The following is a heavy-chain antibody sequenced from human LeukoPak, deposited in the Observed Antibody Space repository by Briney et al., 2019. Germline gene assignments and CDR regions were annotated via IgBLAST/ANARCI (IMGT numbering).Heavy chain of an antibody. CDR2: IYYSGST. D-gene: IGHD3-10*01. CDR1: GGSISSYY. Sequence: SETQSLTCTVSGGSISSYYWSWIRQPPGKGLEWIGYIYYSGSTNYNPSLKSRVTISVDTSKNQSSLKLSSVTAADTAVYYCARPSERGALDPWGQGTLVTVSS. J-gene: IGHJ5*02. CDR3: ARPSERGALDP. V-gene: IGHV4-59*08.